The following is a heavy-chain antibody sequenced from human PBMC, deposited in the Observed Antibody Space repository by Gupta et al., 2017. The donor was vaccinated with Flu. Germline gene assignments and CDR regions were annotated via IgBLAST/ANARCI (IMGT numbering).Heavy chain of an antibody. D-gene: IGHD6-19*01. J-gene: IGHJ6*02. V-gene: IGHV1-69*01. Sequence: QVQLVQSGSEVKKPGSSVKVSCRPSGDTFNSYAINWVRQAPGQGLEWMGGIIPIFGATSYAQKFLGRVTMTADESTSTAYMELSSLRPEDTAVYYCARDHQSTIGWYSSYYYVMDVWGQGTTVTVPS. CDR2: IIPIFGAT. CDR3: ARDHQSTIGWYSSYYYVMDV. CDR1: GDTFNSYA.